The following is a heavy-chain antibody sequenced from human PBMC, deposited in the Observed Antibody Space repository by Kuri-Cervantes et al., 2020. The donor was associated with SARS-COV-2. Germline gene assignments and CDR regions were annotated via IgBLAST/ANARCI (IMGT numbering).Heavy chain of an antibody. CDR2: IWYDGSNK. J-gene: IGHJ6*02. CDR3: ARDLGYCSSTSCRFGMDV. V-gene: IGHV3-33*08. CDR1: GFTFSSYG. Sequence: LKISCAASGFTFSSYGMHWVRQAPGKGLEWVAVIWYDGSNKYYADSVKGRFTISRDNSKNTLYLQMNSLRAEDTAVYYCARDLGYCSSTSCRFGMDVWGQGTTVTVSS. D-gene: IGHD2-2*01.